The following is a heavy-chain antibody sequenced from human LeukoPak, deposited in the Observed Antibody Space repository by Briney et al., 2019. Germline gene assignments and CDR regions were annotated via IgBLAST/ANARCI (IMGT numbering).Heavy chain of an antibody. J-gene: IGHJ4*02. CDR2: IYHSGTT. CDR3: ARDRMFGDSVEY. D-gene: IGHD3-10*02. Sequence: SETLSHTCVVSGYSISSGHYWSWIRQPPGKGLEWIGSIYHSGTTYYNPSLKSRVTVSLDTSENQFSLNLRSVTAADTAVYYCARDRMFGDSVEYWGQGTLVTVSS. V-gene: IGHV4-38-2*02. CDR1: GYSISSGHY.